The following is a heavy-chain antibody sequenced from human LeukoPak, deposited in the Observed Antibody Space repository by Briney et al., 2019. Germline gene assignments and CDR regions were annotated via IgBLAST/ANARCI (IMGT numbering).Heavy chain of an antibody. CDR3: ARDEHFAAYYYDSSGLDY. V-gene: IGHV3-30*04. J-gene: IGHJ4*02. CDR1: GFTFSSYA. Sequence: GGSLRLSCAASGFTFSSYAMHWVRQAPGKGLEWVAVISYDGSNKYYADSVKGRFTISRDNSKNTLYLQMNSLRAEDTAVYYCARDEHFAAYYYDSSGLDYWGQGTPVTVSS. CDR2: ISYDGSNK. D-gene: IGHD3-22*01.